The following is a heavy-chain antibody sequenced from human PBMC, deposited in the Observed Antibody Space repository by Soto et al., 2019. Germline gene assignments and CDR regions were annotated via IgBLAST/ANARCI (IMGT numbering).Heavy chain of an antibody. J-gene: IGHJ4*02. CDR1: GFSLSTSGMC. V-gene: IGHV2-70*11. CDR2: IDWDDDK. Sequence: GSGPTLVNPTQTLTLTCTFSGFSLSTSGMCLSWFRQPPGKALEWLARIDWDDDKYYSTSLKTRLTMSKDTSKNQVILTMTNMDPVDTATYYCARSRSGYSDYWGQGTLVTVSS. CDR3: ARSRSGYSDY. D-gene: IGHD3-22*01.